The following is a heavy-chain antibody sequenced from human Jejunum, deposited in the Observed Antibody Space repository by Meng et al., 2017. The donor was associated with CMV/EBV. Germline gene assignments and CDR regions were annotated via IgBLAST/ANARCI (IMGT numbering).Heavy chain of an antibody. D-gene: IGHD3-10*01. CDR2: INPTSGGT. CDR3: VRHMIRGVDFDS. V-gene: IGHV1-2*02. CDR1: GYTFNTYA. Sequence: KTYGYTFNTYAVSWVRQAPGQGLEWMGWINPTSGGTKYAQKFQGRVTMTRDTSISTAYLQWSSLKASDTAMYYCVRHMIRGVDFDSWGQGTLVTVSS. J-gene: IGHJ4*02.